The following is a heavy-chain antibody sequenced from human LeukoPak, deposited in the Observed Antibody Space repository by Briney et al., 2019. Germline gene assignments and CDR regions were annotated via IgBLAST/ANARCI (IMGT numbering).Heavy chain of an antibody. J-gene: IGHJ4*02. CDR3: ARAGVVVTAVPFFHY. D-gene: IGHD2-21*02. CDR2: VNHSGCT. Sequence: SETLSLTCGVYGGSFSGYYWSWIRQPPGKGLEWIGEVNHSGCTNHNPSLKSRVTISVDTSNNQFSLKLNSVTAADTAVYYCARAGVVVTAVPFFHYWGQGTLVTVSS. CDR1: GGSFSGYY. V-gene: IGHV4-34*01.